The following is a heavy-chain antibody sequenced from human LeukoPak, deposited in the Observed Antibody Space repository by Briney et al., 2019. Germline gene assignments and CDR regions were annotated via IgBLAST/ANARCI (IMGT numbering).Heavy chain of an antibody. CDR3: ARDAKGGSVAFDI. CDR2: IYYSGST. J-gene: IGHJ3*02. D-gene: IGHD3-10*01. Sequence: SETLSLTCTVSGGSISSSSYYWGWIRQPPGKGLEWIGSIYYSGSTYYNPSLKSRVTISVDTSKNQFSLKLSSVTAADTAVYYCARDAKGGSVAFDIWGQGTMVTVSS. CDR1: GGSISSSSYY. V-gene: IGHV4-39*07.